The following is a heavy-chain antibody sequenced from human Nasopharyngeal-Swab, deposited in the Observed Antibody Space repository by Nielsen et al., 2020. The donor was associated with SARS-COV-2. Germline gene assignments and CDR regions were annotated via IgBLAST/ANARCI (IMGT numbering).Heavy chain of an antibody. CDR2: ISYDGSNK. Sequence: VRQAPGKGLEWVAVISYDGSNKYYADSVKGRFTISRDNSKNTLYLQMNSLRAEDTAVYYCAKQSWGYSYGYYFDYWGQGTLVTVSS. CDR3: AKQSWGYSYGYYFDY. D-gene: IGHD5-18*01. J-gene: IGHJ4*02. V-gene: IGHV3-30-3*02.